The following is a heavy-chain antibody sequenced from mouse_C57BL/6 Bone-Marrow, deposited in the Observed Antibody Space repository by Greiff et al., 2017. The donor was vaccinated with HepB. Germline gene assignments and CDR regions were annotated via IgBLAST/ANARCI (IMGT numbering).Heavy chain of an antibody. V-gene: IGHV1-50*01. CDR1: GYTFTSYW. D-gene: IGHD3-2*02. CDR3: ARKLRLQAMDD. J-gene: IGHJ4*01. CDR2: IDPSDSYT. Sequence: QVQLQQPGAELVKPGASVKLSCKASGYTFTSYWMQWVKQRPGQGLEWIGEIDPSDSYTNYNQKFKGKATLTVDTSSSTAYMQLSSLTSEDSAVYDWARKLRLQAMDDGGQGTTVTVTS.